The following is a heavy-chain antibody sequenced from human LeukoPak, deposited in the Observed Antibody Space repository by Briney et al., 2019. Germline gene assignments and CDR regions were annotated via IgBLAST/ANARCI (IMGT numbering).Heavy chain of an antibody. V-gene: IGHV3-23*01. CDR2: ISASGGGST. D-gene: IGHD3-16*01. CDR3: ANGLGQILFHHYYYMDV. CDR1: GFTFSSYA. Sequence: PGGSLRLSCAASGFTFSSYAMNWVRQAPGKGLEWVSDISASGGGSTKYSDNVKGRFTISRDDSKRTVYLQMRSLRAEDTAVYYCANGLGQILFHHYYYMDVWGKGTTVTVSS. J-gene: IGHJ6*03.